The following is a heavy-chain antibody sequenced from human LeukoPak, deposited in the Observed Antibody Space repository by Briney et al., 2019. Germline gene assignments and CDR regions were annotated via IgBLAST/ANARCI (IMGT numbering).Heavy chain of an antibody. CDR2: IYYSGST. D-gene: IGHD6-13*01. CDR3: ARGLAAAGTSDY. CDR1: GGSISSYY. Sequence: SETLSLTCTVSGGSISSYYWSWIRQPPGKGLEWIGYIYYSGSTNYNPSLKSRVTISVDTSKNQFSLKLSSVTAADTAVHYCARGLAAAGTSDYWGQGTLVTVSS. J-gene: IGHJ4*02. V-gene: IGHV4-59*01.